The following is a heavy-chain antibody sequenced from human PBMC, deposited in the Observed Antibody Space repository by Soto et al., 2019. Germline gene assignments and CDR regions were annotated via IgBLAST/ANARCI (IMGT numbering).Heavy chain of an antibody. Sequence: SETLSLTCAVSGGSISSGGYSWSWIRQPPGKGLEWIGYIYHSGSTYYNPSLKSRVTISVDTSKNQFSLKLSSVTAADTAVYYCARMPPHCTSTTCYLDYWGQGTLVTVSS. CDR2: IYHSGST. J-gene: IGHJ4*02. CDR3: ARMPPHCTSTTCYLDY. D-gene: IGHD2-2*01. CDR1: GGSISSGGYS. V-gene: IGHV4-30-2*01.